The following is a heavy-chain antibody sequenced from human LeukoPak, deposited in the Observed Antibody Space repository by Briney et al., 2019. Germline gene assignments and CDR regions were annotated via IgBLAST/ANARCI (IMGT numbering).Heavy chain of an antibody. CDR2: MNPNSGNT. Sequence: GSVKVSCKASGYTFTSYDINWVRQAIGQGLEWMGWMNPNSGNTGYAQKFQGRVTMTRNTSISTAYMELSSLRSEDTAVYYRARGKNYYYGMDVWGQGTTVTVSS. CDR1: GYTFTSYD. J-gene: IGHJ6*02. CDR3: ARGKNYYYGMDV. V-gene: IGHV1-8*01.